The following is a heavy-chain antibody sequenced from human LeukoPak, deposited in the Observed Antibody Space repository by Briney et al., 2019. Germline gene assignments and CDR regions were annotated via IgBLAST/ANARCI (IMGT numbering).Heavy chain of an antibody. V-gene: IGHV3-23*01. CDR2: ISGGGGAT. J-gene: IGHJ4*02. CDR1: EFTFSSYA. D-gene: IGHD4-11*01. Sequence: PGGSLRLSCAASEFTFSSYAMSWVRQAPGKGLEWVATISGGGGATYYADSVKGRFSISRDNSKSTLFLQMNTLEAEDTALYYCAKEDDYSNYVDYWGRGTPVTVSS. CDR3: AKEDDYSNYVDY.